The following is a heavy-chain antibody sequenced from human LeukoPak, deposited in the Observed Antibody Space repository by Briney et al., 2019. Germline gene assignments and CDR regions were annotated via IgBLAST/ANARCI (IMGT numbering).Heavy chain of an antibody. CDR2: IYYSGST. Sequence: SQTLSLTCTVSGGSISSGGYYWSWIRQHPGKGLEWIGNIYYSGSTYYNPSLKSRVTISVDTSKNQFSLKLTSVTAADTAVYYCARDLVTVTKGFDIWGQGTMVSVSS. J-gene: IGHJ3*02. D-gene: IGHD4-17*01. CDR1: GGSISSGGYY. V-gene: IGHV4-31*03. CDR3: ARDLVTVTKGFDI.